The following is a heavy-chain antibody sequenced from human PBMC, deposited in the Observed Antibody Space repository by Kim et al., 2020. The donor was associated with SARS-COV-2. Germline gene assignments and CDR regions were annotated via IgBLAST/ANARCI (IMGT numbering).Heavy chain of an antibody. CDR2: ISSSSYK. D-gene: IGHD3-16*02. Sequence: GGSLRLSCAASGFTFSSYSMNWVRQAPGKGLEWVSCISSSSYKYYADSVKGRFTISRDNAKNSLYLQMNSLRAEDTAVYYCARDSYIWGSYRYGGYNWF. CDR1: GFTFSSYS. CDR3: ARDSYIWGSYRYGGYNWF. J-gene: IGHJ5*01. V-gene: IGHV3-21*01.